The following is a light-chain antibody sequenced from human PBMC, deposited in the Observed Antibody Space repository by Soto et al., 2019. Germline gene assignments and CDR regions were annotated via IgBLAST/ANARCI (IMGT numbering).Light chain of an antibody. CDR3: LQHSDYPFT. CDR1: QGIRDA. V-gene: IGKV1-17*01. J-gene: IGKJ2*01. CDR2: SAS. Sequence: DIQMTQSPSSLFASLGDRVTITCRASQGIRDALGWYQQKPGKVPKRLIYSASSLQNGVPSRFSGSGSETVFTLTISSLQPEDFATYFCLQHSDYPFTFGQGTRLEI.